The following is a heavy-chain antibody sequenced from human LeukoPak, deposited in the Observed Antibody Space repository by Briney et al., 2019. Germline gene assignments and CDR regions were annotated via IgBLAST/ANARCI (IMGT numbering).Heavy chain of an antibody. Sequence: SVTLSLTCTVYGGSISSSSYYWGWIRQPPGKVLEWNGSNYYSGSTYYNPAHKSRVNISVDTSKNQCSLKLSSVTAADTAVYYCASGRGYSYGYYWGQGTLVTVSS. CDR2: NYYSGST. CDR1: GGSISSSSYY. D-gene: IGHD5-18*01. CDR3: ASGRGYSYGYY. J-gene: IGHJ4*02. V-gene: IGHV4-39*07.